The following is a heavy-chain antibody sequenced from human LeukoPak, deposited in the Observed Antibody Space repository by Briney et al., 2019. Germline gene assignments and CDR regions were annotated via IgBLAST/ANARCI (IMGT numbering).Heavy chain of an antibody. D-gene: IGHD3-3*01. V-gene: IGHV1-69*01. CDR2: IIPIFGTA. CDR1: GGTFSSYA. J-gene: IGHJ3*02. CDR3: ARDRELKTYYDFWSGYRI. Sequence: GSSVKVSCKASGGTFSSYAISWVRQAPGQGLEWMGGIIPIFGTANYAQKFQGRVTITADESTSTAYMELSSLRSEDTAVYCCARDRELKTYYDFWSGYRIWGQGTMVTVSS.